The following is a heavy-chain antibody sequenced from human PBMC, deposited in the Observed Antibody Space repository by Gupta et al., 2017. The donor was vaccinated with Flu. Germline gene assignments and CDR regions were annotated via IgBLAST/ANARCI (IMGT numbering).Heavy chain of an antibody. Sequence: QVHLVQSGTEVKRPGASVKVSCKASGYTFVSFVMHWLRQAPGQRLEWMGWIKPDDLSTEYSRKFQDRVTFTSDTSASTAYMELRGLTSEDTAIYYCAKDRGGTGDFDYWGQGTLVTVSS. CDR1: GYTFVSFV. V-gene: IGHV1-3*01. D-gene: IGHD7-27*01. CDR2: IKPDDLST. CDR3: AKDRGGTGDFDY. J-gene: IGHJ4*02.